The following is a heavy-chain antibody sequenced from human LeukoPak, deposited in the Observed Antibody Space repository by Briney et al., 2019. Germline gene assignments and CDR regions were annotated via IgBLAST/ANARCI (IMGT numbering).Heavy chain of an antibody. V-gene: IGHV4-31*03. D-gene: IGHD3-22*01. Sequence: SETLSLTCTVSGGSTSSGGYYWSWIRQHPGKGLEWIGYFYYSGSTYYNPSLKSRVTISVDTSKNQFSLKLSSVTAADTAVYYCARVYYDSSGYSLYPSRSSYYFDYWGQGTLVTVSS. CDR1: GGSTSSGGYY. CDR2: FYYSGST. J-gene: IGHJ4*02. CDR3: ARVYYDSSGYSLYPSRSSYYFDY.